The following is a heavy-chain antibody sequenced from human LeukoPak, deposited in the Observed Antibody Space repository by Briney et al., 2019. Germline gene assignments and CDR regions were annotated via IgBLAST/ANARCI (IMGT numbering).Heavy chain of an antibody. CDR1: VGTFSSYA. J-gene: IGHJ4*02. CDR3: ASSIIAAADHFDY. CDR2: IIPIFGTA. Sequence: SVKVSCKASVGTFSSYAISWVRQAPGQGLEWMGGIIPIFGTANYAQKFQGRVTITADKSTSTAYMELSSLRSEDTAVYYCASSIIAAADHFDYWGQGTLVTVSS. D-gene: IGHD6-13*01. V-gene: IGHV1-69*06.